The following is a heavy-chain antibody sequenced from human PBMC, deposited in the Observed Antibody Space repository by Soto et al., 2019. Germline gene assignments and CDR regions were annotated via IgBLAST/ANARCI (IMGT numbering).Heavy chain of an antibody. D-gene: IGHD3-10*01. CDR1: GFTFSSYA. CDR2: ISGSGGST. J-gene: IGHJ6*02. V-gene: IGHV3-23*01. Sequence: EVQLLESGGGLVQPGGSLRLSCAASGFTFSSYAMSWVRQAPGKGLEWVSAISGSGGSTYYAASVKGRFTISRDNSKNWRYLQMNSLRAEDTAVYYCANGGGYYYYGMDVWGQGTTVTVSS. CDR3: ANGGGYYYYGMDV.